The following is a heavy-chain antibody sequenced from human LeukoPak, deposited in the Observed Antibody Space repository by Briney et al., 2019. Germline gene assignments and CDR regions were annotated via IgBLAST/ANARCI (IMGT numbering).Heavy chain of an antibody. CDR3: ARDRAWGAPKSLYYYYGMDV. CDR1: GFTFSSYG. CDR2: ISYDGSNK. J-gene: IGHJ6*02. Sequence: GGSLRLSCAASGFTFSSYGMHWVRQAPGKGLEWVAVISYDGSNKYYADSVKGRFTISRDNSKNTLYLQMNSLRAEDTAVYYCARDRAWGAPKSLYYYYGMDVWGQGTTVTVSS. V-gene: IGHV3-30*03. D-gene: IGHD3-16*01.